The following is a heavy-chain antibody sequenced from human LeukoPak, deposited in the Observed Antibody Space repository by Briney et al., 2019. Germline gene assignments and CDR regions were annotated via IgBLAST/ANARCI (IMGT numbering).Heavy chain of an antibody. CDR2: IYYSGGT. CDR1: GGSISSSSYY. D-gene: IGHD1-1*01. Sequence: SETLSLTCTVSGGSISSSSYYWGWIRQPPGKGLEWIGSIYYSGGTYYNPSLKSRVTISVDTSKNQFSLKLSSVTAADTAVYYCARAERPRGSLFYFDYWGQGTLVTVSS. CDR3: ARAERPRGSLFYFDY. J-gene: IGHJ4*02. V-gene: IGHV4-39*01.